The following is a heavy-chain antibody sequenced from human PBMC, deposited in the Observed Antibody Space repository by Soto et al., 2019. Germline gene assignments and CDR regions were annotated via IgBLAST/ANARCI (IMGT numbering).Heavy chain of an antibody. Sequence: DVQLWESGGGLVQPGGSLRLSCAASGFSFGSYALSWVRQAPGKGLEWVSTISGSDGKTVYADSVKGRFSISRDTSQSTLYLQMNGLRADDTAMYYCARWSYLDYWGQGTRVTVSS. CDR1: GFSFGSYA. D-gene: IGHD3-3*01. CDR2: ISGSDGKT. V-gene: IGHV3-23*01. CDR3: ARWSYLDY. J-gene: IGHJ4*02.